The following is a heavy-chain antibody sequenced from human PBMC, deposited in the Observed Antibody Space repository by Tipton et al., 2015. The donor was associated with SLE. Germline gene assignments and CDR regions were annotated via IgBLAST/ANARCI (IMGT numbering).Heavy chain of an antibody. CDR2: IYTTGST. D-gene: IGHD2-2*03. V-gene: IGHV4-61*02. Sequence: TLSLTCTVSGDSISRDNYYWSWIRQPAGKRLEWIGRIYTTGSTNYNPSLKSRVTISGDTSKNHFSLKLTSVTAADTATYYCARGSASLASTLSLDSWGQGTLVTVSS. J-gene: IGHJ4*02. CDR3: ARGSASLASTLSLDS. CDR1: GDSISRDNYY.